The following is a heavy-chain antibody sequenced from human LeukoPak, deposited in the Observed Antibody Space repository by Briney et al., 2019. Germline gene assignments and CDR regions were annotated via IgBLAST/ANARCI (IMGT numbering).Heavy chain of an antibody. J-gene: IGHJ4*02. CDR1: GYTFTGYY. Sequence: ASVKVSCKASGYTFTGYYMHWVRQAPGQGLEWMGWINPNSGGTNYAQKFQGRVTMTRDTSISTAYMELSRLRSDDTAVYYCARDDYVWGSYRYTDYWGQGTLVTVSS. V-gene: IGHV1-2*02. CDR3: ARDDYVWGSYRYTDY. D-gene: IGHD3-16*02. CDR2: INPNSGGT.